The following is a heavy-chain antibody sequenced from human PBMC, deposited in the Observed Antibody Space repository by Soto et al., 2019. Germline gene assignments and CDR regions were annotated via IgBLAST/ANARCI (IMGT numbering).Heavy chain of an antibody. J-gene: IGHJ4*02. CDR2: INAGNGNT. CDR3: VRGMITFGGVIAY. D-gene: IGHD3-16*02. CDR1: GYTFTSYA. Sequence: QVQLVQSGAEVKKPGASVKVSCKASGYTFTSYAMHWVRQAPGQRLEWMGWINAGNGNTKYSQKFQGRVTITRDTSGSTAYMELSRLRSEDTAVYYCVRGMITFGGVIAYWGQGTLVTVSS. V-gene: IGHV1-3*01.